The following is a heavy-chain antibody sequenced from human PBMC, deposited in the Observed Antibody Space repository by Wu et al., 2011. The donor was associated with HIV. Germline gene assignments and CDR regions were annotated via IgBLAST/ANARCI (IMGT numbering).Heavy chain of an antibody. Sequence: QVQLVQSGAEVKKPGASVKVSCKASGYIFTAYYIYWVRQAPGQGLEWMGWINPNSGATNFAQKFQGRVTMTRDTSISTAYMELSGLRSDDTAVYYCAREYDSSGYWSSEVWFDPWGQGTLVTVSS. CDR3: AREYDSSGYWSSEVWFDP. CDR1: GYIFTAYY. D-gene: IGHD3-22*01. CDR2: INPNSGAT. V-gene: IGHV1-2*02. J-gene: IGHJ5*02.